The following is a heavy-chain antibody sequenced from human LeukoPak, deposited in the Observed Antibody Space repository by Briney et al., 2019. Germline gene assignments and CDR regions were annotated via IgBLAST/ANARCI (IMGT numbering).Heavy chain of an antibody. J-gene: IGHJ4*02. CDR3: ARDGGLYQLPSTVSD. CDR2: IYTSGST. CDR1: GGSISSGSYY. Sequence: SQTLSLTCTVSGGSISSGSYYWSWIRQPAGKGLEWIGRIYTSGSTNYNPSLKSRVTISVDTSKNQFSLKLSSVTAADTAVYYCARDGGLYQLPSTVSDWGQGTLVTVSS. V-gene: IGHV4-61*02. D-gene: IGHD2-2*01.